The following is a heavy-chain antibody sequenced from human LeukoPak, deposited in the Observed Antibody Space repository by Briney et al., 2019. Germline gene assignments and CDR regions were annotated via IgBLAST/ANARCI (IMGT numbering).Heavy chain of an antibody. Sequence: ASVKVSCKASGYTFTSYYMHWVRQAPGQGLEWMGIINPSGGSTSYAQKFQGRVTMTRDMSTSTVYMELSSLRSEGTAVYYCARDHSYYYGSGSYFVPSVGDIWGQGTMVTVSS. V-gene: IGHV1-46*01. CDR3: ARDHSYYYGSGSYFVPSVGDI. CDR1: GYTFTSYY. J-gene: IGHJ3*02. CDR2: INPSGGST. D-gene: IGHD3-10*01.